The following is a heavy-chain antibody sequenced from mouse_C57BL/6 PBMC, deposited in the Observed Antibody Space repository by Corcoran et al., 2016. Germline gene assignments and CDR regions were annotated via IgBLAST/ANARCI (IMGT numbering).Heavy chain of an antibody. V-gene: IGHV9-3*01. Sequence: QIQLVQYGPELKKPGETVKISCKASGYTFTTYGMSGVKQAPGKGLKWMGWINTYSGVPTYADDFKGRFAFSLETSASTAYLQINNLKNEDTATYFCARRPTMVIDYWGQGTSVTVSS. CDR3: ARRPTMVIDY. D-gene: IGHD2-10*01. J-gene: IGHJ4*01. CDR2: INTYSGVP. CDR1: GYTFTTYG.